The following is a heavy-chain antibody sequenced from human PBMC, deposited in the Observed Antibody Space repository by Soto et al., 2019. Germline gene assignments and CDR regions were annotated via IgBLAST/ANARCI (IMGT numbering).Heavy chain of an antibody. CDR1: GFTFSSYG. CDR3: AKMVTARFDAFDI. Sequence: QVQLVESGGGVVQPGRSLRLSCAASGFTFSSYGMHWVRQAPGKGLEWVAVISYDGSNKYYADSVKGRFTIPRDNSKNTLYLQMNSLRAEDTAVYYCAKMVTARFDAFDIWGQGTMVTVSS. CDR2: ISYDGSNK. J-gene: IGHJ3*02. V-gene: IGHV3-30*18. D-gene: IGHD2-21*02.